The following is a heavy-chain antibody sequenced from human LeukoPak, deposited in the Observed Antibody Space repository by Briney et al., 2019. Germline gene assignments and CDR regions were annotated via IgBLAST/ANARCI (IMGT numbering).Heavy chain of an antibody. D-gene: IGHD3-22*01. CDR2: ISSSGSTI. CDR3: ARSYDSSGYYYYYYMDV. V-gene: IGHV3-48*03. CDR1: GFTFSSYE. J-gene: IGHJ6*03. Sequence: GGSLRLSCAASGFTFSSYEMNWVRQAPGKGLEWVSYISSSGSTIYYADSVKGRFTISRDNAKNSLYLQMNSLRAEDTAVYYCARSYDSSGYYYYYYMDVWGKGTTVTISS.